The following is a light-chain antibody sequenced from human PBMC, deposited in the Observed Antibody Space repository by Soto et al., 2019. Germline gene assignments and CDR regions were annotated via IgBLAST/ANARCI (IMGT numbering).Light chain of an antibody. J-gene: IGLJ1*01. CDR3: SSYTSSSTLEV. CDR1: SSDVGGYNY. V-gene: IGLV2-14*01. Sequence: QSVLTQPASVSGSPGQSITISCTGTSSDVGGYNYVSWYQQHPGKAPKLMIYDVSNRPLGVSFRFSGSKSGNTASLTISGLQAEDEADYYCSSYTSSSTLEVFGTGTKVTVL. CDR2: DVS.